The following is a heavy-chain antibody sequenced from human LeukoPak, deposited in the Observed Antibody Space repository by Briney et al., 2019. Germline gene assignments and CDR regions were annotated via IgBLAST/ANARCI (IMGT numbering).Heavy chain of an antibody. CDR1: GFTFSAYE. CDR2: IGSSGSTV. CDR3: ARGGVPDY. Sequence: GGSLRLPCAASGFTFSAYEMNWVRQAPGKGLEWVSYIGSSGSTVHYADSVKGRFTISRDNAKNSLYMQMESLRDEDTAIYYCARGGVPDYWGQGTLVTVSS. V-gene: IGHV3-48*03. D-gene: IGHD3-16*01. J-gene: IGHJ4*02.